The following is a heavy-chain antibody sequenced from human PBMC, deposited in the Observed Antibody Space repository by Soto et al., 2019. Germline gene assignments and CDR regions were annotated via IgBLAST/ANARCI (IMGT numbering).Heavy chain of an antibody. CDR2: INSRSTYT. Sequence: QVQLVESGGGLVKPGGSLRLSCAASRFTFSDYYMTWVRQAPGKGLEWVSYINSRSTYTNYADSVKGRFTLSRDNAKNSLYLQMNSLRAEDTAVYYCASDSWFGDHNFDLCGQGTRVIVSS. D-gene: IGHD3-10*01. V-gene: IGHV3-11*06. J-gene: IGHJ4*02. CDR1: RFTFSDYY. CDR3: ASDSWFGDHNFDL.